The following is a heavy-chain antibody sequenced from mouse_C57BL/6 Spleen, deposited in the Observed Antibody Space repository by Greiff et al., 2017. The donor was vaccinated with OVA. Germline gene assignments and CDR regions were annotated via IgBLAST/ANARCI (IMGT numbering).Heavy chain of an antibody. CDR3: ARYLIYYYGFDY. CDR1: GYTFTSYW. V-gene: IGHV1-50*01. Sequence: QVQLKQPGAELVKPGASVKLSCKASGYTFTSYWMQWVKQRPGQGLEWIGEIDPSDSYTNYNQKFKGKATLTVDTSSSTAYMQLSSLTSEDSAVYYCARYLIYYYGFDYWGQGTTLTVSS. J-gene: IGHJ2*01. D-gene: IGHD1-1*01. CDR2: IDPSDSYT.